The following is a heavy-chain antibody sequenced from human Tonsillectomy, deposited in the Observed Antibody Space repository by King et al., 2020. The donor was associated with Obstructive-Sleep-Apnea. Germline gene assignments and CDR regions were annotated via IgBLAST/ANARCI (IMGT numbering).Heavy chain of an antibody. J-gene: IGHJ4*02. CDR2: INHSGST. V-gene: IGHV4-34*01. CDR3: ARGDPLVVNSPDYFDY. CDR1: GGSFSGYY. D-gene: IGHD3-22*01. Sequence: VQLQQWGAGLLKPSETLSLTCAVYGGSFSGYYWSWIRQPPGKGLEWIGEINHSGSTNYNPSLKSRVTISVDTSKNQISLKLSSVTAADTAVYYCARGDPLVVNSPDYFDYWGQGTLVTVSS.